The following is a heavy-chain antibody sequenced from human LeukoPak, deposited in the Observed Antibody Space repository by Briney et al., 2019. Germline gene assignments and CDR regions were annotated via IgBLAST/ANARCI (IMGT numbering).Heavy chain of an antibody. D-gene: IGHD3-9*01. Sequence: SETLSLTCTASGGSISSYYWSWIRQPPGKGLEWIGYIYYSGSTNYNPSLKSRVTISVDTSKNQFSLKLSSVTPADTAVYYCARTPQYYDILTGHRYYYYMDVWGKGTTVTISS. V-gene: IGHV4-59*01. CDR2: IYYSGST. CDR1: GGSISSYY. CDR3: ARTPQYYDILTGHRYYYYMDV. J-gene: IGHJ6*03.